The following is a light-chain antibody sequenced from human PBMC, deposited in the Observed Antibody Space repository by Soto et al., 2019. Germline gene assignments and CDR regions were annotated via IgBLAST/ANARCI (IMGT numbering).Light chain of an antibody. V-gene: IGLV2-14*01. Sequence: QSVLTQPASVSGSPGQSITISCTGTSSDVGGYNYVSWYQQQAGKAPKLMIYEVSNRPSGVSNRFSGSKSGNTASLTISGLQAEDEADYYCSSYTSSSTLVVFGGGTKLTVL. J-gene: IGLJ2*01. CDR1: SSDVGGYNY. CDR3: SSYTSSSTLVV. CDR2: EVS.